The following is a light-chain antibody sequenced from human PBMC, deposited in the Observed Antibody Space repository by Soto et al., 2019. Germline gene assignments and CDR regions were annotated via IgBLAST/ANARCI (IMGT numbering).Light chain of an antibody. V-gene: IGKV3-11*01. CDR1: QNINTY. CDR2: DAS. J-gene: IGKJ4*01. CDR3: QQRYSWHRA. Sequence: EIVLTQSPATLSLSLGERATLSCRASQNINTYLVWYQQKPGQAPRLLIYDASKRAIGIPDRFSGSGSGTDFTLTISSLAPEDFALYYCQQRYSWHRAFGGGTKVEIK.